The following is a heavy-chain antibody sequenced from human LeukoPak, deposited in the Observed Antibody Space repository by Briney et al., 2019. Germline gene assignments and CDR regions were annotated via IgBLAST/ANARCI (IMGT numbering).Heavy chain of an antibody. CDR3: AKHATEGGSSSTSSWDY. J-gene: IGHJ4*02. CDR1: GFTFSTCA. D-gene: IGHD2-2*01. CDR2: ITGSGGTT. V-gene: IGHV3-23*01. Sequence: GGSLRLSCAASGFTFSTCAMSWVCQAPGKGLNWVSTITGSGGTTYYADSVKGRFTISRDNSKNTLFLQMHSLRAEDTAIYYCAKHATEGGSSSTSSWDYWGQGTLVTVSS.